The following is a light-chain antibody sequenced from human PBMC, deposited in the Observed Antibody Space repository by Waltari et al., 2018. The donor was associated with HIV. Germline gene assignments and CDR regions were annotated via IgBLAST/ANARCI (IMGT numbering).Light chain of an antibody. CDR3: MQALQIRRT. Sequence: DIVMTQSPLSLPVTPGEPASISCRSSQSLLHSNGYNYLDWYLQKPGQSPQLLIHWGAQRASGVPERVRGSGSGTDFTLKISRGEAEDVGVYYCMQALQIRRTVGQGTKGEIK. J-gene: IGKJ1*01. CDR2: WGA. V-gene: IGKV2-28*01. CDR1: QSLLHSNGYNY.